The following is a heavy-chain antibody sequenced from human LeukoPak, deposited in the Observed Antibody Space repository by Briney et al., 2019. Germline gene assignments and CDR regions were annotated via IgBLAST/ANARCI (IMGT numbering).Heavy chain of an antibody. CDR3: ARDRSSWYGNSWFDP. CDR2: IYYSGST. CDR1: GGSISSYY. V-gene: IGHV4-59*01. J-gene: IGHJ5*02. Sequence: PSATLSLTCTVSGGSISSYYWSWIRQPPGKGLEWIGYIYYSGSTNYNPSLKSRVTISVDTSKNQFSLKLSSVTAADTAVYYCARDRSSWYGNSWFDPWGQGTLITVSS. D-gene: IGHD6-13*01.